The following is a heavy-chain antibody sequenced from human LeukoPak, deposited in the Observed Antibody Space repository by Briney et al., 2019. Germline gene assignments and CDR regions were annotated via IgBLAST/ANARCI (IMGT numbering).Heavy chain of an antibody. D-gene: IGHD3-10*01. CDR1: GGSISSSSYY. J-gene: IGHJ4*02. CDR3: ARPQYYYASGSYGH. CDR2: IYYSGST. Sequence: SETLSLTCTVSGGSISSSSYYWGWIRQPPGKGLEWIGSIYYSGSTYYNPSLKSRVTISVDTSKNQFSLKLNSVTAADTAVYYCARPQYYYASGSYGHWGQGTLLTVSS. V-gene: IGHV4-39*01.